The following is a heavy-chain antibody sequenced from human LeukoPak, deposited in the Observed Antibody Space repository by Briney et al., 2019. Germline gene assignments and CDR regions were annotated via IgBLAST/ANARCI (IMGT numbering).Heavy chain of an antibody. CDR2: ISGSGGST. CDR3: AKDLGLERPKYYFDY. CDR1: GFTFSSYA. V-gene: IGHV3-23*01. D-gene: IGHD1-1*01. J-gene: IGHJ4*02. Sequence: GGSLRLSCAASGFTFSSYAMSWVRQAPGKGLEWVSAISGSGGSTYYADSVKGGFTISRDNSKNTLYLQINSLRAEDTAVYYCAKDLGLERPKYYFDYWGQGTLVTVSS.